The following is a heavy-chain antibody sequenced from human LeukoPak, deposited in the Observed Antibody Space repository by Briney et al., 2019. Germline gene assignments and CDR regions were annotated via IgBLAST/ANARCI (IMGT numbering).Heavy chain of an antibody. CDR3: ARDHPRGSGSY. V-gene: IGHV3-53*01. CDR2: IYSGGST. CDR1: GFTVSSNY. J-gene: IGHJ4*02. Sequence: GGSLRLSCAASGFTVSSNYMSWVRQAPGKGLEWVSVIYSGGSTYYADSVKGRFTISRDNPKNTLYLQMNSLRAEDTAVYYCARDHPRGSGSYWGQGTLVTVSS. D-gene: IGHD3-22*01.